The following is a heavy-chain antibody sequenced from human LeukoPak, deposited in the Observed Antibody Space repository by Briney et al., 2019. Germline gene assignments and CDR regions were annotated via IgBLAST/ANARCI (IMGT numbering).Heavy chain of an antibody. D-gene: IGHD2-21*02. CDR1: GFTFSSYA. CDR3: AKVGSDYCGGDCYLDY. Sequence: GGSLRLSCAASGFTFSSYAMSWVRQAPGKGLEWVSAISGSGGSTYYADSVKGRFTISRDNSKNTLYLQMNSLRAEDTAVYYCAKVGSDYCGGDCYLDYWGQGTLVTVSS. J-gene: IGHJ4*02. V-gene: IGHV3-23*01. CDR2: ISGSGGST.